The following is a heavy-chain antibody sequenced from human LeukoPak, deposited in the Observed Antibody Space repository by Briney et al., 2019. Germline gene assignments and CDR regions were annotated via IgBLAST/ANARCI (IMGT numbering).Heavy chain of an antibody. J-gene: IGHJ3*02. D-gene: IGHD2-15*01. CDR3: ARGWWRSRGVFDI. CDR2: INPDSGDT. V-gene: IGHV1-2*02. Sequence: GASVKVSCKASGYTFTGYYMHWVRQAPGQGLEWMGCINPDSGDTNYAQKFQGRVTMTRDTSINTAYMELSGLRSDDTAVYYCARGWWRSRGVFDIWGQGTIVPVSS. CDR1: GYTFTGYY.